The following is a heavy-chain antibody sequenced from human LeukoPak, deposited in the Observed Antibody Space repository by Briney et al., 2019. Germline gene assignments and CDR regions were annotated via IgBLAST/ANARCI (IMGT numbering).Heavy chain of an antibody. CDR3: ASSITMVRGVIRGLDY. CDR2: ISKRGDTT. V-gene: IGHV3-11*01. J-gene: IGHJ4*02. Sequence: GGSLRLSCAASGFTFSDYYMSWIRQAPGKGLEWVSYISKRGDTTVYADSVKGRFSISRDNAKNSLSLQMNSLRAEDTAVYYCASSITMVRGVIRGLDYWGQGTLVTVSS. CDR1: GFTFSDYY. D-gene: IGHD3-10*01.